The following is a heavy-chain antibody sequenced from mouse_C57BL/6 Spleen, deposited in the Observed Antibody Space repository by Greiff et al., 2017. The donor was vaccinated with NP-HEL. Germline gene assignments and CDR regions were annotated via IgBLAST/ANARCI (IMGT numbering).Heavy chain of an antibody. D-gene: IGHD1-1*01. J-gene: IGHJ2*01. CDR2: IYPSDSET. CDR3: ARRDYYGSSYGGDY. Sequence: VQLQQSGAELVRPGSSVKLSCKASGYTFTSYWMDWVKQRPGQGLEWIGNIYPSDSETHYNQKFKDKATLTVDKSSSTAYMQLSSLTSEDSAVYYCARRDYYGSSYGGDYWGQGTTLTVSS. V-gene: IGHV1-61*01. CDR1: GYTFTSYW.